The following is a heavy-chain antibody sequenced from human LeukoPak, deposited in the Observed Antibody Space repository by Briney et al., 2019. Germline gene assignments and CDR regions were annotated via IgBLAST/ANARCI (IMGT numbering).Heavy chain of an antibody. D-gene: IGHD5-18*01. Sequence: GGSLRLSCAASGFTFSSYWMSWVRQAPGKGLEWVAVISYDGSNKYYADSVKGRFTISRDNSKNTLYLQMNSLRAEDTAVYYCAKDADTAMVGPFDYWGQGTLVTVSS. J-gene: IGHJ4*02. CDR3: AKDADTAMVGPFDY. CDR2: ISYDGSNK. V-gene: IGHV3-30*18. CDR1: GFTFSSYW.